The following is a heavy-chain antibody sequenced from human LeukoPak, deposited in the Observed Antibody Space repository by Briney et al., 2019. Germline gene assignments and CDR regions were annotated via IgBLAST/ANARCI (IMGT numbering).Heavy chain of an antibody. Sequence: GGSLRLSCAASGFTFSDYSMTWVRQAPGKGLEWVATIKDGRSEKYYVDSVKGRFTISRDNAGNSVHLQMNSLRAEDAAVYYCARGGHRNLDYWGQGALVTVSS. CDR1: GFTFSDYS. J-gene: IGHJ4*02. CDR3: ARGGHRNLDY. CDR2: IKDGRSEK. V-gene: IGHV3-7*05.